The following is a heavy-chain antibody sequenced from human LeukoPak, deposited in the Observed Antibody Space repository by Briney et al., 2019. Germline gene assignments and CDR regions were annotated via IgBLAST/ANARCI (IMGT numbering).Heavy chain of an antibody. Sequence: SVKVSCKASGGTFSNYAITWVRQAPGQGLEWMGRIIPTLDMPNYAQNFQGRVTITADRSTHTSYMVLRSLGSQDTAVYYCARDKTHCSRASCYSAQVYWGQGSLVTVSS. J-gene: IGHJ4*02. CDR3: ARDKTHCSRASCYSAQVY. D-gene: IGHD2-15*01. V-gene: IGHV1-69*04. CDR1: GGTFSNYA. CDR2: IIPTLDMP.